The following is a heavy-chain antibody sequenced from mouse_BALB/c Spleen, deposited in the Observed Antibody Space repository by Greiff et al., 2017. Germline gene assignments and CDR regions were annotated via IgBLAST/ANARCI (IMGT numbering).Heavy chain of an antibody. CDR3: TNYYGSSWGFY. Sequence: VQLQQSGTVLARPGASVKMSCKASGYTFTSYWMHWVKQRPGQGLEWIGAIYPGNSDTSYNQKFKGKAKLTAVTSTSTAYMELSSLTNEDSAVYYCTNYYGSSWGFYWGQGTTLTVSS. CDR1: GYTFTSYW. CDR2: IYPGNSDT. V-gene: IGHV1-5*01. D-gene: IGHD1-1*01. J-gene: IGHJ2*01.